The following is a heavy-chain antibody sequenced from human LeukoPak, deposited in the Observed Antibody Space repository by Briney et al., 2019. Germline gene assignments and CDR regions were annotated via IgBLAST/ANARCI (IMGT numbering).Heavy chain of an antibody. CDR1: GGSFSGYY. J-gene: IGHJ5*02. V-gene: IGHV4-34*01. Sequence: SETLSPTCAVYGGSFSGYYWSWIRQPPGKGLEWIGKISRSGNTNYNPSLKSRVTISVDTSKNQFSLKLSSVTAADTAVYYCARGGPSELDPWGQGTLVTVSS. CDR2: ISRSGNT. CDR3: ARGGPSELDP.